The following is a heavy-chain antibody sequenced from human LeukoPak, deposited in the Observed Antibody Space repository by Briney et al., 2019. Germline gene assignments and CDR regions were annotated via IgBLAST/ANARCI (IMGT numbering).Heavy chain of an antibody. J-gene: IGHJ4*02. D-gene: IGHD3-10*01. CDR1: GFTFSSYA. V-gene: IGHV3-23*01. Sequence: PGGSLRLSCAASGFTFSSYAMSWVRQAPGKGLEWVSAISGSGGSTYYADSVKGRFTISRDNSKNTLYLQMNSLRAEDTAVYYCAKGVGVRGVLATDYWGQGTLVTVSS. CDR3: AKGVGVRGVLATDY. CDR2: ISGSGGST.